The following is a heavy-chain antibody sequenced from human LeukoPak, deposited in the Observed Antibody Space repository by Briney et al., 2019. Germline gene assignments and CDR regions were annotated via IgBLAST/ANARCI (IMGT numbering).Heavy chain of an antibody. CDR3: AREPHSYDSSGDWYAFDI. V-gene: IGHV4-61*02. CDR2: IYTSGST. CDR1: GGSISSGSYY. J-gene: IGHJ3*02. D-gene: IGHD3-22*01. Sequence: SETLSLTCTVSGGSISSGSYYWSWIRQPAGKGLEWIGRIYTSGSTNYNPSLKSRVTISVDTSKNQFSLKLSSVTAADTAVYYCAREPHSYDSSGDWYAFDIWGQGTMVAVSS.